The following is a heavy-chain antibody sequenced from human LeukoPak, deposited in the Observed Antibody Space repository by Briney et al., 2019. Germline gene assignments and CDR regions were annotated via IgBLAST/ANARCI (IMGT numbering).Heavy chain of an antibody. D-gene: IGHD5-12*01. J-gene: IGHJ3*02. CDR2: INGDGSST. CDR1: GFTLSSYW. V-gene: IGHV3-74*01. CDR3: TRGGYRSWDAFDI. Sequence: GGSLRLSCAASGFTLSSYWMHWVRHAPGKGLVWVSRINGDGSSTNYTDSVKGRFTISRDNAKNMLHLQMNSLRAEDTAVYYCTRGGYRSWDAFDIWGQGTMVTVSS.